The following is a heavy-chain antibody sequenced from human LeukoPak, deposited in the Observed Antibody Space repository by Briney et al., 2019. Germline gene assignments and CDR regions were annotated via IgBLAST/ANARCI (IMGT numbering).Heavy chain of an antibody. Sequence: ASVKVSFKASGYTFTNYYIHWVRQAPGQGLEWTGIINPSGGSTSYAQKFQGRVTMTRDTSTSTVYMELSSLRSEDTAVYYCAREGPYSDSSRSRFDYWGQGTLVTVSS. J-gene: IGHJ4*02. CDR1: GYTFTNYY. D-gene: IGHD6-6*01. CDR2: INPSGGST. CDR3: AREGPYSDSSRSRFDY. V-gene: IGHV1-46*01.